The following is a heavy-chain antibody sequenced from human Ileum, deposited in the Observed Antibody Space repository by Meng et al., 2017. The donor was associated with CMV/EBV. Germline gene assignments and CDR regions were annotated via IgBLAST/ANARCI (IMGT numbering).Heavy chain of an antibody. CDR3: ARDSGYGSGWGLDY. CDR2: ISYDGRST. CDR1: GFIFSRYA. D-gene: IGHD6-19*01. J-gene: IGHJ4*02. V-gene: IGHV3-30*04. Sequence: SCAASGFIFSRYAIHWVRQAPGKGLEWVAVISYDGRSTYYADSVKGRFTVSRENSMNTIYVQMNSLRVEDTAVYYCARDSGYGSGWGLDYWGQGTLVTVSS.